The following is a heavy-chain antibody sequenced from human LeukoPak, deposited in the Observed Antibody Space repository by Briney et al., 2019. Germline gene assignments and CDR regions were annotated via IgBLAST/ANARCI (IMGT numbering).Heavy chain of an antibody. CDR2: IKQDGSEK. V-gene: IGHV3-7*01. J-gene: IGHJ6*03. Sequence: GGSLRLSCAASGFTFSSYWMTWVRQAPGKGLEWVANIKQDGSEKFYVDSVKGRFTISRDNAKSSLYLQINSLRAEDTAVYYCARGVWELTWGLDYYYYMDVWGKGTTVTVSS. D-gene: IGHD3-16*01. CDR1: GFTFSSYW. CDR3: ARGVWELTWGLDYYYYMDV.